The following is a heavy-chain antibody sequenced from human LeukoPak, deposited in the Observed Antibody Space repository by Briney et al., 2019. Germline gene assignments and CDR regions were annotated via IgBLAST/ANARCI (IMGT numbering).Heavy chain of an antibody. V-gene: IGHV4-61*05. CDR3: ARLSLGYSYGSIFDY. D-gene: IGHD5-18*01. CDR1: GGSISSSSYY. J-gene: IGHJ4*02. CDR2: IYYSGST. Sequence: PSETLSLTCTVSGGSISSSSYYWGWIRQPPGKGLEWIGYIYYSGSTNYNPSLKSRVTISVDTSKNQFSLKLSSVTAADTAVYYCARLSLGYSYGSIFDYWGQGTLVTVSS.